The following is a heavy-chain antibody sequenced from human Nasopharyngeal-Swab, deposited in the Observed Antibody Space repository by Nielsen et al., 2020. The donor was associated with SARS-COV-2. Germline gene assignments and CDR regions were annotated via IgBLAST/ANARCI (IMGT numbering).Heavy chain of an antibody. CDR3: ARDETKRYFDWLLREHNGAFDL. J-gene: IGHJ3*01. CDR1: GFTFNSYA. CDR2: ISGSGGSI. V-gene: IGHV3-23*01. Sequence: GESLKISCAASGFTFNSYAMSWVRQAPGKGLEWVSAISGSGGSIYYADSVEGRFTITRDNSRNTMYLQMNNLRAEDTAVYYCARDETKRYFDWLLREHNGAFDLWGQGTLVTVSS. D-gene: IGHD3-9*01.